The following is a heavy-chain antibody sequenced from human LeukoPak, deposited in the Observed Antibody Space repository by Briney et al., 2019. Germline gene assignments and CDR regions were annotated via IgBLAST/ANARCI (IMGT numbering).Heavy chain of an antibody. CDR1: GFTFSSYA. CDR3: AAIARPDYYYYYGMDV. CDR2: ISSNGGST. D-gene: IGHD2-21*01. Sequence: PGGSLRLSCAASGFTFSSYAMHWVRQAPGKGLEYVSAISSNGGSTYYANSVKGRFTISRHNSKNTLYLQMNSLRAEDTAVYYCAAIARPDYYYYYGMDVWGQGTTVTVSS. V-gene: IGHV3-64*01. J-gene: IGHJ6*02.